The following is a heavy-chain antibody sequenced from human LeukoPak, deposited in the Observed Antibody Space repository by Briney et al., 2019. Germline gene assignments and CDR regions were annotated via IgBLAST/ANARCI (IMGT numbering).Heavy chain of an antibody. CDR1: GFTDSSNY. CDR3: ARGLAAAGDAFDI. J-gene: IGHJ3*02. Sequence: GGSLRLSCAASGFTDSSNYMSWVRQAPGKGLEWVSVIYSGGSTYYADSVKGRFTISRDNSKNTLYLQMNSLRAEDTAVYYCARGLAAAGDAFDIWGQGTMVTVSS. V-gene: IGHV3-53*01. CDR2: IYSGGST. D-gene: IGHD6-13*01.